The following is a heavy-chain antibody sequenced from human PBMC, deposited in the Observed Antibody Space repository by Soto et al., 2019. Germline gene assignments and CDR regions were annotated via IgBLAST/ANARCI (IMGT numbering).Heavy chain of an antibody. D-gene: IGHD5-12*01. J-gene: IGHJ4*02. CDR3: VREAYIGYGHAIDH. Sequence: SETLSLTCAVSGVTISTYYWSWIRQPPGKGLEWTGYNYHSGTTNYNPSLKSRVTISVDTSKNQFSLRLTSVTAADTAIYYCVREAYIGYGHAIDHWGQGILVTVS. V-gene: IGHV4-59*01. CDR1: GVTISTYY. CDR2: NYHSGTT.